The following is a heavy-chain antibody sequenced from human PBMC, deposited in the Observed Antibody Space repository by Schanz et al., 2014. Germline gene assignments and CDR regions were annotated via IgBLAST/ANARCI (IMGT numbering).Heavy chain of an antibody. D-gene: IGHD5-18*01. J-gene: IGHJ4*02. CDR1: GFTFRGHA. CDR3: AKDKGLYSYGLSYFDH. CDR2: TSTDGTKT. V-gene: IGHV3-30*04. Sequence: QVQLVESGGGVVQPGTSLRLSCAASGFTFRGHAMHWVRQAPGQGLEKVAVTSTDGTKTYYAASVKGRFTISRDNSEDSLYLQMNNLRTEDTALYYCAKDKGLYSYGLSYFDHWGQGTLVTVSS.